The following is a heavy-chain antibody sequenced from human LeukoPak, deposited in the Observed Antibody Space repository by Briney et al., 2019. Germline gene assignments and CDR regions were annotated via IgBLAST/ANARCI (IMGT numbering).Heavy chain of an antibody. V-gene: IGHV3-21*01. CDR2: ISSSSSDI. CDR3: ARGYCSGGSCYWAFDI. Sequence: PGGPLRLSCAASGFTFSHYRMNWVRQAPGKGLEWVSSISSSSSDIYYADSVKGRFTISRDNAKNSLYLQMNSLRAEDTAVFYCARGYCSGGSCYWAFDIWGQGTMVTVSS. D-gene: IGHD2-15*01. J-gene: IGHJ3*02. CDR1: GFTFSHYR.